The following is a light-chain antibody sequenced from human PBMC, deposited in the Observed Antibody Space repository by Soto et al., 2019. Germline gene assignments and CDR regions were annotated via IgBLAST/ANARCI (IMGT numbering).Light chain of an antibody. CDR2: DVS. J-gene: IGLJ1*01. CDR1: SSDVGGYNY. CDR3: SSYTSSSLYV. V-gene: IGLV2-14*01. Sequence: QSALTQPACVSGSPGQSITISCTGSSSDVGGYNYVSWYQQLPGKAPKLMIYDVSDRPSGVSNRFSGCKSGNTASLTISGLQAEDEADYYCSSYTSSSLYVFGTGTKVTVL.